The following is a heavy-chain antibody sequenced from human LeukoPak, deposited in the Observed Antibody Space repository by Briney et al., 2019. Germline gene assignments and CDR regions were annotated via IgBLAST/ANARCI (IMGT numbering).Heavy chain of an antibody. D-gene: IGHD3-10*01. CDR1: GFTFSSYW. V-gene: IGHV3-7*02. J-gene: IGHJ4*02. CDR3: AVGVSYFDY. Sequence: GGSLRLSCAASGFTFSSYWMSWVREAPGKGLEWVANIKQDGSEKYYVDSVKGRFTISRDNAKTSLYLQMNSLRAEDTAVYYCAVGVSYFDYWGQGTLVTVSS. CDR2: IKQDGSEK.